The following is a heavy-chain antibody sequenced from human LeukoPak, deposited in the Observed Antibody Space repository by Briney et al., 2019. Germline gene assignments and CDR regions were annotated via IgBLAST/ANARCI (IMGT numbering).Heavy chain of an antibody. J-gene: IGHJ4*02. D-gene: IGHD1-26*01. CDR1: GFTFSSYE. CDR2: ISSSGSTI. V-gene: IGHV3-48*03. CDR3: AKGEVGATYFDY. Sequence: AGGSLRLSCAASGFTFSSYEMNWVRQAPGKGLEWVSYISSSGSTIYYADSVKGRFTISRDNAKNSLYLQMNSLRAEDTAVYYCAKGEVGATYFDYWGQGTLVTVSS.